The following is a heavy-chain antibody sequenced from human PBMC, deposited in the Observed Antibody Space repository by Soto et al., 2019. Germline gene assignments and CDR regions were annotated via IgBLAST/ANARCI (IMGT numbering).Heavy chain of an antibody. D-gene: IGHD6-13*01. Sequence: PGGSLRLSCAASGFTFSSYAMSWVRQAPGKGLEWVSAISGSGGSTYYADSVKGRFTISRDNFKNTLYLQMNSLRAEDTAVYYCAKDSYSSSWFRDDAFDIWGQGTMVTVSS. J-gene: IGHJ3*02. CDR2: ISGSGGST. V-gene: IGHV3-23*01. CDR3: AKDSYSSSWFRDDAFDI. CDR1: GFTFSSYA.